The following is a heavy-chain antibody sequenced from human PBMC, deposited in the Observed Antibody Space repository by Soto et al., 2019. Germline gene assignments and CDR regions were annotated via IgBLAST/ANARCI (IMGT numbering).Heavy chain of an antibody. CDR2: IDPSNSYI. Sequence: GESLKISCQGSGYSFTTHWITWVRQTPGKGLEWMGRIDPSNSYINYSPSFQGHVTISVDRSISTAYLQWSSLKASDTAMYYCARHGPRVYYDNSDYYYYGMDVWGQGTTVTVSS. V-gene: IGHV5-10-1*01. J-gene: IGHJ6*02. CDR1: GYSFTTHW. D-gene: IGHD3-22*01. CDR3: ARHGPRVYYDNSDYYYYGMDV.